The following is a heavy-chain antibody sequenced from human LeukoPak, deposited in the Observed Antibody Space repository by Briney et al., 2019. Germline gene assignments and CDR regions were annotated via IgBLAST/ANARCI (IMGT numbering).Heavy chain of an antibody. J-gene: IGHJ6*02. CDR1: GGSLSSGDYY. CDR3: ARGASIRYYYYYYGMDV. CDR2: IYYSGST. V-gene: IGHV4-30-4*01. Sequence: PSETLSLTCTVSGGSLSSGDYYWRWLRQPPGTGLEWIGYIYYSGSTYYNPSLKSRVTVSVDTSKNQFSLKLSSVTAADTAVCYCARGASIRYYYYYYGMDVWGQGTTVTVSS.